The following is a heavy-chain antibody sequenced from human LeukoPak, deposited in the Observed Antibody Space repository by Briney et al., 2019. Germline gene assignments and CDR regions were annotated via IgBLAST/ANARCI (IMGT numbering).Heavy chain of an antibody. J-gene: IGHJ1*01. V-gene: IGHV4-59*01. CDR2: IYYSGST. Sequence: SETLSLTCTVSGGSISSYYWSWIRQPPGKGLEWIGYIYYSGSTNYNPSLKSRVTISVDTSKNQFSLKLSSVTAADTAVYYCARGGTLGPPEENFQHWGQGTLVTVS. D-gene: IGHD1-14*01. CDR3: ARGGTLGPPEENFQH. CDR1: GGSISSYY.